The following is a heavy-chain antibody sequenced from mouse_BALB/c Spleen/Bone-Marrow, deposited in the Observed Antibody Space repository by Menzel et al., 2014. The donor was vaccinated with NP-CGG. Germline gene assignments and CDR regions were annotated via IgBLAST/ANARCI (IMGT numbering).Heavy chain of an antibody. V-gene: IGHV1-62-2*01. CDR3: ARHEDYGNSYYYAMDY. CDR1: GYTFTEYI. J-gene: IGHJ4*01. CDR2: IYPGSGSI. Sequence: QVQLQQPGAELVKPGASVKLSCKASGYTFTEYIIHWVKQRSGQGLEWIGWIYPGSGSIKYNEKFKDKATLTADKSSSTVYMELSRLTSEDSAVYFCARHEDYGNSYYYAMDYWGQGTSVTVSS. D-gene: IGHD1-1*01.